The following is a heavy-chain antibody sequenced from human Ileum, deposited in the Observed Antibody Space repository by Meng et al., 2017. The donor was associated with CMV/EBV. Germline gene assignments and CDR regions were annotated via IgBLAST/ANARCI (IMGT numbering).Heavy chain of an antibody. V-gene: IGHV4-61*01. J-gene: IGHJ5*02. CDR2: IYYSGST. D-gene: IGHD3-3*01. CDR1: SSGSYY. CDR3: ARVLRTVTIFGVAANWFDP. Sequence: SSGSYYWSWIRQPTGKGLEWIGYIYYSGSTNYNPSLKSRVTISVDTSKNQFSLKLSSVTAADTAVYYCARVLRTVTIFGVAANWFDPWGQGTLVTVSS.